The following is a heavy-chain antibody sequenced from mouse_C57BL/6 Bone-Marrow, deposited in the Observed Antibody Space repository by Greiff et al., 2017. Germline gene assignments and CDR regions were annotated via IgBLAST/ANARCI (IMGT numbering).Heavy chain of an antibody. J-gene: IGHJ1*03. D-gene: IGHD1-1*01. V-gene: IGHV5-4*03. Sequence: DVKLVESGGGLVKPGGSLKLSCAASGFTFSSYAMSWVRQTPEKRLEWVATISDGGSYTYYPDNVTGRFTISRDNAKNNLYLQMSHLKSEDTAMYYCARLTTPVLDVWGTGTTVTVSS. CDR2: ISDGGSYT. CDR1: GFTFSSYA. CDR3: ARLTTPVLDV.